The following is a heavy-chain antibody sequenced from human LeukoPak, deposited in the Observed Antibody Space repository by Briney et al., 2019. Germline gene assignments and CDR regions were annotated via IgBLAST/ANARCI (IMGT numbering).Heavy chain of an antibody. CDR1: GFTFNSYA. Sequence: GGSLRLSCAASGFTFNSYAMSWFRQAPGKGLEWVSSISTSGDRTYYPDSVKGRFTISRDNSKNTLYLQMNSLRAEDTAVYYCARPVGITNRVMEDYWGHGTLVTVSS. CDR2: ISTSGDRT. D-gene: IGHD2-8*01. V-gene: IGHV3-23*01. CDR3: ARPVGITNRVMEDY. J-gene: IGHJ4*01.